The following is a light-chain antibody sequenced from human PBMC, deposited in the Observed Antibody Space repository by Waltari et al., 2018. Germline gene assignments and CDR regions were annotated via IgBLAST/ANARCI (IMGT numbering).Light chain of an antibody. Sequence: DIQMTQSPATLSASVGDRVTITCRASQSILSWLAWYQQKPGRAPKLLIYEASTLDSGGPTRFSGSGSGTEFTLTISSLQPDDFATYYCQQYDSYLFGQGTKVEIK. V-gene: IGKV1-5*03. CDR1: QSILSW. CDR3: QQYDSYL. J-gene: IGKJ1*01. CDR2: EAS.